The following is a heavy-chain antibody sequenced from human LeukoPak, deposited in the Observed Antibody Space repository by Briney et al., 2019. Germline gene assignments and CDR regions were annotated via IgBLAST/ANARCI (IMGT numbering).Heavy chain of an antibody. J-gene: IGHJ4*02. D-gene: IGHD3-10*01. CDR3: ARLSRYGSGNYYPDY. V-gene: IGHV4-59*08. CDR1: GGSISGYY. CDR2: IHYSGST. Sequence: SETLSLTCTVSGGSISGYYWSWIRQPPGKGLEWIGYIHYSGSTNYNASLKSRVTISVDTSKNQFSLKLSSVTAADTAIYYCARLSRYGSGNYYPDYWGQGTLVIVSS.